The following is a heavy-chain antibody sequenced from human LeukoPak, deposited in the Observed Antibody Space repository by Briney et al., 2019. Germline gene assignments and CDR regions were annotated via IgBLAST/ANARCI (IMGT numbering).Heavy chain of an antibody. CDR2: IRSSSTII. Sequence: KPGGSLRLSCAASGFTFSSYSMNWVRQAPGKGLEWVSSIRSSSTIIYYADSVKGRFTISRDNAKNSLFLQMNSLRAEDTAVYYCARDLFDDYTLDYWGQGTLVTVSS. D-gene: IGHD3-16*01. J-gene: IGHJ4*02. CDR3: ARDLFDDYTLDY. V-gene: IGHV3-21*01. CDR1: GFTFSSYS.